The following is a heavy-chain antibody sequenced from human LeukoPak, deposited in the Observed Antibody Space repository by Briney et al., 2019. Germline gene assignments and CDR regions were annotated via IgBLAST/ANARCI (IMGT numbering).Heavy chain of an antibody. CDR3: TRFNQEPYGMDV. Sequence: GGSLKLSCAASGFTFSGSAMHWVRQASGKGLEWVGRIRSKANSYATAYGASVEGRFTISRDDSKNTAYLQMNSLTIEDTAVYYCTRFNQEPYGMDVWGQGTTVTVSS. D-gene: IGHD1-14*01. J-gene: IGHJ6*02. CDR1: GFTFSGSA. V-gene: IGHV3-73*01. CDR2: IRSKANSYAT.